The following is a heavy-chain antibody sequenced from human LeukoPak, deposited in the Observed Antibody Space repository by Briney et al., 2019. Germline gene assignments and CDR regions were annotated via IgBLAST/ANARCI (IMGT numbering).Heavy chain of an antibody. D-gene: IGHD3-10*01. Sequence: ASVKVSCKASGGTFSSYAISWVRQAPGQGLEWMGGIIPIFGTANYAKKFQGRVTITTDESTSTAYMELSSLRSEDTAVYYCARGYGSENGRWYYYYYMDVWGKGTTVTVSS. J-gene: IGHJ6*03. CDR1: GGTFSSYA. V-gene: IGHV1-69*05. CDR2: IIPIFGTA. CDR3: ARGYGSENGRWYYYYYMDV.